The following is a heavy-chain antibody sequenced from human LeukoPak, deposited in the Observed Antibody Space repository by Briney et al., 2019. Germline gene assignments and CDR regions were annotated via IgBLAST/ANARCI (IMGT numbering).Heavy chain of an antibody. CDR1: GFTFSSYA. CDR2: ISGSGGST. D-gene: IGHD3-10*01. CDR3: ARDPMVRGGMDWFDP. V-gene: IGHV3-23*01. Sequence: GGSLRLSCAASGFTFSSYAMSWVRQAPGKGLEWVSAISGSGGSTYYADSVKGRFTISRDNAKNSLYLQMNSLRAEDTAVYYCARDPMVRGGMDWFDPWGQGTLVTVSS. J-gene: IGHJ5*02.